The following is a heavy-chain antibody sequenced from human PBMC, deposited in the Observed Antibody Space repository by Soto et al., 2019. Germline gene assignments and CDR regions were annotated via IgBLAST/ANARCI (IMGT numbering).Heavy chain of an antibody. CDR2: IYTSGST. J-gene: IGHJ6*02. D-gene: IGHD3-3*01. CDR1: GDSISSYY. Sequence: PSETLSLTCTVYGDSISSYYWSWIRQPAGKGLEWIGRIYTSGSTNYNPSLKSRVTMSVDTSKNQFSLKLSSVTAADTAVYYCARDVSSVRARTYYDFWSGYYYGMDVWGQGTTVTVSS. CDR3: ARDVSSVRARTYYDFWSGYYYGMDV. V-gene: IGHV4-4*07.